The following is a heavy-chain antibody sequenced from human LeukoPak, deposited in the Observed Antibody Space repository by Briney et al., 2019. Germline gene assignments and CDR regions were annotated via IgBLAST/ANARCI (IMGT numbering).Heavy chain of an antibody. CDR2: IYYSGST. Sequence: SETLSLTCTVPGGSISSYYWSWIRQPPGKGLEWIGYIYYSGSTNYNPSLKSRVTISVDTSKNQFSLKLSSVTAADTAVYYCAKVDTAMVRWVFDPWGQGTLVTVSS. CDR3: AKVDTAMVRWVFDP. V-gene: IGHV4-59*12. J-gene: IGHJ5*02. D-gene: IGHD5-18*01. CDR1: GGSISSYY.